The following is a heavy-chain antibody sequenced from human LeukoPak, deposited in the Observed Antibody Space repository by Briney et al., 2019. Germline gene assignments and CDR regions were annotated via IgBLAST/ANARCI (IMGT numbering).Heavy chain of an antibody. D-gene: IGHD3-22*01. CDR3: AIASYYYDSSGYLRY. Sequence: SVKVSCKAPGGTFSSYAISWVRHAPGQGLEWMGGIIPIFGTANYAQKFQGRVTITTDESTSTAYMELSSLRSEDTAVYYCAIASYYYDSSGYLRYWGQGTLVTVSS. CDR2: IIPIFGTA. CDR1: GGTFSSYA. V-gene: IGHV1-69*05. J-gene: IGHJ4*02.